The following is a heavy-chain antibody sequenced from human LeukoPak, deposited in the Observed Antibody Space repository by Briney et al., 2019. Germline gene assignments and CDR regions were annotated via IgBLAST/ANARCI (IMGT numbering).Heavy chain of an antibody. CDR2: ISSSGSTI. J-gene: IGHJ4*02. Sequence: HPGGSLRLSCAASGFTFSSYEMNWVRQAPGKGLEWVSYISSSGSTIYYADSVKGRFTISRDNAKNSLYLQMNSLRAEDTAVYYRARETGEWIQLWGPSYYFDYWGQGTLVTVSS. D-gene: IGHD5-18*01. V-gene: IGHV3-48*03. CDR3: ARETGEWIQLWGPSYYFDY. CDR1: GFTFSSYE.